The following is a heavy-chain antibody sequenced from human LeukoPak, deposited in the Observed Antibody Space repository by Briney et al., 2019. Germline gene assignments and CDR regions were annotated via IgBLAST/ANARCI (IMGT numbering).Heavy chain of an antibody. CDR1: GGSFSGYY. D-gene: IGHD3-22*01. Sequence: SETLSLTCAVYGGSFSGYYWSWIRQPPGKGLEWIGEINHRGNTNYNPSLKSRVTISVDTSKNQFSLKLSSVTAADTAAYYCARAGDSSGYCNSWGQGTLVTVSS. J-gene: IGHJ4*02. CDR2: INHRGNT. V-gene: IGHV4-34*01. CDR3: ARAGDSSGYCNS.